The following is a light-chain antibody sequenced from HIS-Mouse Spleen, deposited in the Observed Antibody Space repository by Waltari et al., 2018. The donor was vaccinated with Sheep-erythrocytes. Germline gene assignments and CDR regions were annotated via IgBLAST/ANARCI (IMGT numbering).Light chain of an antibody. CDR1: QSVSSY. CDR3: QQRSNWYT. CDR2: DAS. Sequence: DIVLTQSPATLSLSSVERATLSCRASQSVSSYLAWYQQKPGQAPRLLIHDASNRATGIPARFSGSGSGTDFTLTISSLEPEDFAVYYCQQRSNWYTFGQGTKLEIK. J-gene: IGKJ2*01. V-gene: IGKV3-11*01.